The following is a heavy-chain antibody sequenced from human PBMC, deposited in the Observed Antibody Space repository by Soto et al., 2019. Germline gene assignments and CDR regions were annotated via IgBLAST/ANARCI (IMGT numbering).Heavy chain of an antibody. Sequence: GGSLRLSCAASGFTFSSYGMHWVRQAPDKGLEWVAVIWYDGSNKYYADSVKGRFTISRDNSKNTLYLQMNSLRAEDTAVYYCARAGSSVVTAPNANYYYGMDVWGQGTTVTVSS. CDR3: ARAGSSVVTAPNANYYYGMDV. CDR2: IWYDGSNK. CDR1: GFTFSSYG. V-gene: IGHV3-33*01. J-gene: IGHJ6*02. D-gene: IGHD2-21*02.